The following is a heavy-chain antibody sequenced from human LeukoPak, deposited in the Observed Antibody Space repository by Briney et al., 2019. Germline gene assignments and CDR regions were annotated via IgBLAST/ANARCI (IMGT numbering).Heavy chain of an antibody. Sequence: GGSLRLSCAASGFTFSSYEMNWVRQAPGKGLEWVSYISSSGSTIYYADSVKGRFTISRDNSKNTLYLQMNSLRAEDTAVYYCARYSYGSGAIDYWGQGTLVTVSS. CDR3: ARYSYGSGAIDY. D-gene: IGHD5-18*01. V-gene: IGHV3-48*03. CDR1: GFTFSSYE. J-gene: IGHJ4*02. CDR2: ISSSGSTI.